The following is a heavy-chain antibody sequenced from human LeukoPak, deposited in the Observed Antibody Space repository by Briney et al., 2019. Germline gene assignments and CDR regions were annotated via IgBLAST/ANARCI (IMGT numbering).Heavy chain of an antibody. CDR2: IYYSGST. CDR1: GGSISSYY. CDR3: ARGPPWGNAFDI. V-gene: IGHV4-59*01. J-gene: IGHJ3*02. Sequence: SETLSLTCTVSGGSISSYYWSWIRQPPGKGLEWIGYIYYSGSTNYNPSLKSRVTISVDTSKNQFSLKLSSVTAADTAVYYCARGPPWGNAFDIWGQGTMVTVSS. D-gene: IGHD3-16*01.